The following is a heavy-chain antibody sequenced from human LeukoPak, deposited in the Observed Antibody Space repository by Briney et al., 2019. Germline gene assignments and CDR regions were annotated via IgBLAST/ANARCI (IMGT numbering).Heavy chain of an antibody. V-gene: IGHV4-31*03. CDR3: AGGAGDYETSVYIDY. J-gene: IGHJ4*02. D-gene: IGHD3-22*01. CDR2: IYYREST. Sequence: SETLSLTCTVSGGSISTGSYYWSWIRQHPGRGLEWIGYIYYRESTYYNPSLKSRVSISVDTSKNQFSLKLTSVTAADTAVYYCAGGAGDYETSVYIDYWGQGTLVTVSS. CDR1: GGSISTGSYY.